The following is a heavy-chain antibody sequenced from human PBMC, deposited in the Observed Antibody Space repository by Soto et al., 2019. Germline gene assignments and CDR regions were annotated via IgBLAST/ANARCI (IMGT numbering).Heavy chain of an antibody. D-gene: IGHD1-26*01. CDR1: GGSISSSSYY. CDR3: ARSEATGLDY. J-gene: IGHJ4*02. V-gene: IGHV4-39*01. CDR2: IFYSGST. Sequence: SETLSLTCTVSGGSISSSSYYWGWIRQPPGKGLEWIGSIFYSGSTYYNPSLKSRVTISVDTSKNQFSLKLSSVTAADTAVYYCARSEATGLDYWGQGTLVTVSS.